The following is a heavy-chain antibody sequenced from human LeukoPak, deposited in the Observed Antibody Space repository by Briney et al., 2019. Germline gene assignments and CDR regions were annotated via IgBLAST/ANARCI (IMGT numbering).Heavy chain of an antibody. Sequence: PGGSLRLSCAASGFSFSDYWMTWVRQAPGKGLEWVAHIKQDGSEKYYVDSIKGRFTISRDNAKNLVYLQMNILRAEDTAVYYCARGWNYAFRFDYWGQGTLVTVSS. CDR2: IKQDGSEK. CDR1: GFSFSDYW. D-gene: IGHD1-7*01. J-gene: IGHJ4*02. CDR3: ARGWNYAFRFDY. V-gene: IGHV3-7*01.